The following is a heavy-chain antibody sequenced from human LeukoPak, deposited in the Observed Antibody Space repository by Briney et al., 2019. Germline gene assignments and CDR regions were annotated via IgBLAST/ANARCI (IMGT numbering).Heavy chain of an antibody. CDR2: IYYSGST. J-gene: IGHJ6*03. CDR3: ATNLAYCSSTSCPYYYYYYYMDV. V-gene: IGHV4-59*01. D-gene: IGHD2-2*01. Sequence: PSETLSLTCTVSGGSISSYYWSWLRQPPGKGLEWIGYIYYSGSTNYNPSLKSRVTISVDTSKNQFSLKLSSVTAADTAVYYCATNLAYCSSTSCPYYYYYYYMDVWGKGTTVTVSS. CDR1: GGSISSYY.